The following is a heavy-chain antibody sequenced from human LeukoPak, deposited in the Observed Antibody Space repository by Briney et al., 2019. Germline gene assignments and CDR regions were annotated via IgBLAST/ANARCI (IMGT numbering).Heavy chain of an antibody. V-gene: IGHV1-2*02. J-gene: IGHJ6*02. CDR2: INPNSGGT. CDR1: GYTFTGYY. Sequence: GASVKVSCKASGYTFTGYYMHWVRQAPGLGLEWMGWINPNSGGTNYAQKFQGRVTMTRDTSISTAYMELSRLRSDDTAVYYCAAPGGGSYSDYYGMDVWGQGTTVTVSS. CDR3: AAPGGGSYSDYYGMDV. D-gene: IGHD1-26*01.